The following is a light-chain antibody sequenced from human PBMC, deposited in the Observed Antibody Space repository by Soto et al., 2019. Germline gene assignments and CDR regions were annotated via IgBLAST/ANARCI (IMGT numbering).Light chain of an antibody. CDR2: EVT. J-gene: IGLJ1*01. Sequence: QSALTQPASVSVSPGHSITISCTETSSDIGGYNSVSWYQQHPGRAPRLIIYEVTNRPSGVSNRFSASKSGNTASLTISGLQAEDEADYYCTSYTPIVTLGSVFGTGTKVTV. CDR1: SSDIGGYNS. CDR3: TSYTPIVTLGSV. V-gene: IGLV2-14*01.